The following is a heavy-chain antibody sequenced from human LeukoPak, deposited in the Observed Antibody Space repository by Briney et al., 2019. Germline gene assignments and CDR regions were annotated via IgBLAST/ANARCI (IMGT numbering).Heavy chain of an antibody. V-gene: IGHV5-51*01. CDR1: GSSFTSYW. CDR2: IYPGDSDT. J-gene: IGHJ5*02. Sequence: GESLQISCKGSGSSFTSYWIGWVRQLPGKGLEWMGIIYPGDSDTRYSPSFQGQVTISADKSISTAYLQWSSLKASDTAMYYCARSPSYYDFWSGYYSPYNWFDPWGQGTLVTVSS. CDR3: ARSPSYYDFWSGYYSPYNWFDP. D-gene: IGHD3-3*01.